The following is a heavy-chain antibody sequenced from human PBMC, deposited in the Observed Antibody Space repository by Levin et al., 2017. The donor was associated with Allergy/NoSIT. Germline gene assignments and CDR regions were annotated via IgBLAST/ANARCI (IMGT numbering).Heavy chain of an antibody. J-gene: IGHJ4*02. CDR2: IKQDGSEK. CDR1: GFTFNTYW. D-gene: IGHD1-14*01. V-gene: IGHV3-7*01. Sequence: PGESLKISCAASGFTFNTYWMSWVRQAPGKGLEWVANIKQDGSEKFYVDSVKGRFTISRDNAKNSLYLQMNSLRVEDTAVYYCARAPDGMDYWGQGTLVTVSS. CDR3: ARAPDGMDY.